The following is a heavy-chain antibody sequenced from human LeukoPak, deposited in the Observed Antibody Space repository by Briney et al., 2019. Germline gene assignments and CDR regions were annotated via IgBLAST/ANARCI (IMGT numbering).Heavy chain of an antibody. V-gene: IGHV4-4*07. CDR3: ARGVSGVKAWFDP. CDR1: GGSFSIYY. Sequence: SETLSLTCTVSGGSFSIYYWTWIRQPAGKGLEWIGRIYTSGGTNYNPSLKSRVTISVDTSKNQFSLKLSSVTAADTAVYYCARGVSGVKAWFDPWGQGTLVTVSS. J-gene: IGHJ5*02. CDR2: IYTSGGT. D-gene: IGHD5-12*01.